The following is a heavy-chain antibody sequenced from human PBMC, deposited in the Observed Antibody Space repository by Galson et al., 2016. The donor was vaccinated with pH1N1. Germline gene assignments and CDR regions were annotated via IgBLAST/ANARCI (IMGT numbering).Heavy chain of an antibody. CDR3: AKAGDIPARPDKYQYYYGMDV. CDR1: GFTFSSYW. Sequence: SLRLSCAASGFTFSSYWMTWVRQAPGKGLEWVANINQDGSEIYYVDSVKGRFTISRDNAKNSLHLQMNSLRTEDTAVYYCAKAGDIPARPDKYQYYYGMDVWGQGTTVTVSS. V-gene: IGHV3-7*01. J-gene: IGHJ6*02. D-gene: IGHD6-6*01. CDR2: INQDGSEI.